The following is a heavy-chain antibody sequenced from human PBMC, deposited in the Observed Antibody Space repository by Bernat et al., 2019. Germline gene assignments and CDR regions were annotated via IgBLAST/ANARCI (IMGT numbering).Heavy chain of an antibody. Sequence: QVQLVQSGAEVKKPGSSVKVSCKASGGTFSSYAISRLRQAPGRGLEWMGGVFPIFGTANYAQKCQGRVTITADESTSTAYMELSSLRSEDTDVYYCARDTDIVGVYWGQGTLVTVSS. V-gene: IGHV1-69*01. CDR1: GGTFSSYA. J-gene: IGHJ4*02. CDR3: ARDTDIVGVY. CDR2: VFPIFGTA. D-gene: IGHD2-2*01.